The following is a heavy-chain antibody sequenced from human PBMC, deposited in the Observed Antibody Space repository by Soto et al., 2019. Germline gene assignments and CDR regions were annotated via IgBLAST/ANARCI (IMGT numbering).Heavy chain of an antibody. V-gene: IGHV3-23*01. CDR3: AREALNSSAFDY. CDR1: GFVFGNSA. D-gene: IGHD6-19*01. J-gene: IGHJ4*02. Sequence: GGSLRLSCAASGFVFGNSAMSWVRQAPGKGLEWVSAISGSGSDTYYADSVKGRFTISRDNSKNTLYLQMNSLRAEDTAVYYCAREALNSSAFDYWGQGTLVTVSS. CDR2: ISGSGSDT.